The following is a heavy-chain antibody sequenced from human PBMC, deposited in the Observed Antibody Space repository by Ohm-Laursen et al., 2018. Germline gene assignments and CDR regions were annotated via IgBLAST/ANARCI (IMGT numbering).Heavy chain of an antibody. CDR2: IYYDGSNK. D-gene: IGHD2-8*02. J-gene: IGHJ6*02. CDR1: GFTFSNSA. Sequence: SLRLSCAASGFTFSNSAMHWVRQAPGKGLEWVAVIYYDGSNKYYADSVKGRFTISRDNSRKTLYLQMNSLRVEDTAVYYCAKDLARTDFYYAMDVWGQGTTVTVSS. CDR3: AKDLARTDFYYAMDV. V-gene: IGHV3-30*18.